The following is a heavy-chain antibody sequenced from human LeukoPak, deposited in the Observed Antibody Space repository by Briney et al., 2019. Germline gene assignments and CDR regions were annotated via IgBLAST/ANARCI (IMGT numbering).Heavy chain of an antibody. Sequence: PGGSLRLSCVGSGFTFDDYAMHWVRQAPGKGLEWVSGISWNSGRRGYADSVKGRFTISRDNATPSLYLQMNSLRAEDTAVYYCARDKSYDSSGYFPEHWGQGTLVTVSS. V-gene: IGHV3-9*01. J-gene: IGHJ1*01. CDR3: ARDKSYDSSGYFPEH. CDR2: ISWNSGRR. CDR1: GFTFDDYA. D-gene: IGHD3-22*01.